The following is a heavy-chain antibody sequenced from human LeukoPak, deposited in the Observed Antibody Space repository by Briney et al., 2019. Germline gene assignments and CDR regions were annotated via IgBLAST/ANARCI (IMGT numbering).Heavy chain of an antibody. D-gene: IGHD3-22*01. V-gene: IGHV3-13*01. CDR1: GFTFSSYD. CDR3: ARALTYYYDSSGGAFDI. J-gene: IGHJ3*02. CDR2: IGTAGDT. Sequence: PGGSLRLSCAASGFTFSSYDMHWVRQATGKGLEWVSAIGTAGDTYYPGSVKGRCTISRENAKNSLYLQMNSLRAGDTAVYYCARALTYYYDSSGGAFDIWGQGTMVTVSS.